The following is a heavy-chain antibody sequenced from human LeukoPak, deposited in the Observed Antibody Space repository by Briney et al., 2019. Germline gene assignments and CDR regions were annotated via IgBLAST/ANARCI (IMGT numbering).Heavy chain of an antibody. CDR2: ISSSGSAI. V-gene: IGHV3-11*01. D-gene: IGHD3-22*01. CDR3: ARQYYYDSSGYYTY. J-gene: IGHJ4*02. Sequence: GGSLRLSCAASGFTFSDYYMSWIRQAPGKGLEWVSYISSSGSAIYYADSVKGRFTISRDNAKDSLYLQMNSLRAEDTAVYYCARQYYYDSSGYYTYWGQGTLVTVSS. CDR1: GFTFSDYY.